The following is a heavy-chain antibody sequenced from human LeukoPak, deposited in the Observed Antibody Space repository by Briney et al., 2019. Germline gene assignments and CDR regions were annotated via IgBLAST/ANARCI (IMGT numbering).Heavy chain of an antibody. V-gene: IGHV3-66*01. CDR2: IYSGGNT. CDR3: EVEVDYYGSGSYYNRDY. D-gene: IGHD3-10*01. Sequence: GGSLRLSCAASGFTFSDYYMSWIRQAPGKGLEWVSNIYSGGNTYYADSVKGRFTISRDNSKNTLFLQMNSLRAEDTAVYYCEVEVDYYGSGSYYNRDYWGQGTLVTVSS. J-gene: IGHJ4*02. CDR1: GFTFSDYY.